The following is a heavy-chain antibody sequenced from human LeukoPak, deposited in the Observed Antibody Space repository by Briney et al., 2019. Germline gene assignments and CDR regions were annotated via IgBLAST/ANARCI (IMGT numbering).Heavy chain of an antibody. CDR2: IYYSGST. CDR1: GGSISSYY. D-gene: IGHD3-22*01. CDR3: ARAMGGTPYYYDSSGYDAFDI. J-gene: IGHJ3*02. Sequence: SETLSLTCTVSGGSISSYYWSWIRQPPGKGLEWIGYIYYSGSTNYNPSLKSRVTISVDTSKNQFSLKLSSVTAADTAVYYCARAMGGTPYYYDSSGYDAFDIWGQGTMVTVSS. V-gene: IGHV4-59*01.